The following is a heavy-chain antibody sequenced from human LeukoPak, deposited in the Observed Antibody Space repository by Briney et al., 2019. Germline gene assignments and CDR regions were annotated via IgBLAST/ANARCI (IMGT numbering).Heavy chain of an antibody. V-gene: IGHV1-69*05. CDR2: VIPLFGTT. Sequence: SVKVPCKASGYTFTSYGISWVRQAPGQGLEWMGGVIPLFGTTKYAQRFRGRLTITTDESTGTAYMDLSSLRSEDTAVYYCASHYYGSGQKADYYFYYYMDVWGTGTAVTVSS. CDR1: GYTFTSYG. CDR3: ASHYYGSGQKADYYFYYYMDV. J-gene: IGHJ6*03. D-gene: IGHD3-10*01.